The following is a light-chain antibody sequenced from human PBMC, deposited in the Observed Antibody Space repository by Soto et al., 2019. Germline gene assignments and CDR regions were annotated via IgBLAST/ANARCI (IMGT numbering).Light chain of an antibody. CDR2: GAS. V-gene: IGKV1-27*01. Sequence: DIQMTQSPSSLSASVGDRVTITCRASQGISNNLAWYQQKPGKVPRLLIYGASTLQSGVPSRFSGSGSGTDFTLTISCLQPEDVATYYCQKYDSAPLTFGQGTKVEFK. CDR1: QGISNN. J-gene: IGKJ1*01. CDR3: QKYDSAPLT.